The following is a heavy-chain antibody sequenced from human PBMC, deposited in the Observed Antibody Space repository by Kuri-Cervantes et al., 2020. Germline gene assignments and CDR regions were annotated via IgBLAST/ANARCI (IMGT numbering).Heavy chain of an antibody. J-gene: IGHJ3*02. CDR1: GFTFSSYG. D-gene: IGHD3-22*01. CDR2: ISYDGSNK. V-gene: IGHV3-30*03. CDR3: ARGHKYYYDSSGPHDAFDI. Sequence: GESLKISCAASGFTFSSYGMHWVRQAPGKGLGWVAVISYDGSNKYYADSVKGRFTISRDNSKNTLYLQMNSLRAEDTAVYYCARGHKYYYDSSGPHDAFDIWGQGTMVTVSS.